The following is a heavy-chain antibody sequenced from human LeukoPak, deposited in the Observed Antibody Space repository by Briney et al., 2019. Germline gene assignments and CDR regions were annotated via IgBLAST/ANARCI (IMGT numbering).Heavy chain of an antibody. Sequence: GASLRLSCAASGFTFSSYSMHWVRQAPGKGLQWVSHIRSDGSTSYCADSVKGRFTISRDNSKNTLYLQMNSLRPEDTAIYFCVKDHGAYDLDSWGQGTLVTVSS. CDR1: GFTFSSYS. J-gene: IGHJ4*02. CDR3: VKDHGAYDLDS. D-gene: IGHD4-17*01. CDR2: IRSDGSTS. V-gene: IGHV3-30*02.